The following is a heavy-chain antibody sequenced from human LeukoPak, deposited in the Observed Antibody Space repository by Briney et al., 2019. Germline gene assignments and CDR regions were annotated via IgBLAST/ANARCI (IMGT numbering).Heavy chain of an antibody. CDR2: IYYSGST. CDR1: GGSISSYY. D-gene: IGHD3-22*01. J-gene: IGHJ4*02. Sequence: SETLSLTCTVSGGSISSYYWSWIRQPPGKGLEWIGYIYYSGSTNYNPSLKSRVTISVDTSKNQFSLKLSSVTAADTAVYYCARSSLHYYDSSGLDYWGQGTLVTVSS. V-gene: IGHV4-59*12. CDR3: ARSSLHYYDSSGLDY.